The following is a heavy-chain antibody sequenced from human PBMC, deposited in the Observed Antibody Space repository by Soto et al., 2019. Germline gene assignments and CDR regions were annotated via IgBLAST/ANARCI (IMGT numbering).Heavy chain of an antibody. CDR3: ARGDSSARGVSYYSGMDV. J-gene: IGHJ6*02. V-gene: IGHV3-13*05. CDR1: GFTFSSYD. CDR2: IGTAGDP. Sequence: GGSLRLSCAASGFTFSSYDMHWVRQATGKGLEWVSAIGTAGDPYYPGSVKGRFTISRENAKNSLYLQMNSLRAGDTAVYYCARGDSSARGVSYYSGMDVWGQGTTVTVSS. D-gene: IGHD6-25*01.